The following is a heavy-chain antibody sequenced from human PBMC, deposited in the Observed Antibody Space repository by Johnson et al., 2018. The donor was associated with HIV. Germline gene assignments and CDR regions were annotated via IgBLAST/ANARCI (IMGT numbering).Heavy chain of an antibody. CDR2: ISYDGSNK. CDR1: GFTFSSYA. CDR3: AKDVGNYWPNAFDV. D-gene: IGHD3-22*01. V-gene: IGHV3-30*04. Sequence: QVQLVESGGGVVQPGRSLRLSCAASGFTFSSYAMHWVRQAPGKGLEWVAVISYDGSNKYYADSVNGRFTISRDNSKNTLYLQMNSLRAEDTAVYYWAKDVGNYWPNAFDVWGQGTMLTVSS. J-gene: IGHJ3*01.